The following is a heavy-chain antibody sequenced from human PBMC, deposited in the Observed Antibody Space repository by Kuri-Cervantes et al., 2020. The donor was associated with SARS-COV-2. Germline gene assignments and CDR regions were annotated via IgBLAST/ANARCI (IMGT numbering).Heavy chain of an antibody. CDR3: ARVEPYGGSFATTSFDL. CDR1: GFTFSDYY. D-gene: IGHD1-26*01. CDR2: ISSSGSTI. Sequence: GGSLRLSCAASGFTFSDYYMSWIRQAPGKGLEWVSYISSSGSTIYYADSVKGRFTISRDNAKNSLYLQMNSLRAEDTAVYYCARVEPYGGSFATTSFDLWGRGSLVTVSS. V-gene: IGHV3-11*01. J-gene: IGHJ2*01.